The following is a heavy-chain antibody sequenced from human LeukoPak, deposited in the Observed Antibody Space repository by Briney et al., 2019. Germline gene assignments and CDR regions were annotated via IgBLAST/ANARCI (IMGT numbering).Heavy chain of an antibody. CDR1: GFTFSSYG. Sequence: GGSLRLSCAASGFTFSSYGMSWVRQAPGKGLEWVSAISGSGGSTYYADSVKGRFTISRDNSKNTLYLQMNSLRAEDTAVYYCAEDWTGSKPFDLWGRGTLVTVSS. CDR2: ISGSGGST. CDR3: AEDWTGSKPFDL. J-gene: IGHJ2*01. D-gene: IGHD3/OR15-3a*01. V-gene: IGHV3-23*01.